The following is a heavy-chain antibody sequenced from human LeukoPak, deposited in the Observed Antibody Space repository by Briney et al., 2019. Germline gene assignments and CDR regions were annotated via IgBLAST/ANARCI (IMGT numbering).Heavy chain of an antibody. J-gene: IGHJ4*02. CDR1: GFTFSDYS. Sequence: GGSLRLSCAASGFTFSDYSMNWVRQAPGKGLEWVSYISTHSNYIYYADSVKGRFTISRDNAKNSLYLQMNSLRAEDTAVYYCARGAYDSSGQFDYWGQGTLVTVSS. CDR3: ARGAYDSSGQFDY. D-gene: IGHD3-22*01. V-gene: IGHV3-21*01. CDR2: ISTHSNYI.